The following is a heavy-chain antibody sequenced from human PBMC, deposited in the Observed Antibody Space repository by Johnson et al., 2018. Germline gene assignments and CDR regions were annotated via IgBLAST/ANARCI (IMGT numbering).Heavy chain of an antibody. CDR1: GFTFSRYC. V-gene: IGHV3-74*02. D-gene: IGHD2-8*02. CDR3: AKKVYSTGPLWAFDM. J-gene: IGHJ3*02. CDR2: ISRDGSTR. Sequence: EVQLVESGGGVVQHGRSLRLSCAASGFTFSRYCMHWVRQAPGTGLVWVSRISRDGSTRSYADSVKGRFTISRDNSKNTVYLKMNSLKTEETARYYCAKKVYSTGPLWAFDMWGQGTKVTVSS.